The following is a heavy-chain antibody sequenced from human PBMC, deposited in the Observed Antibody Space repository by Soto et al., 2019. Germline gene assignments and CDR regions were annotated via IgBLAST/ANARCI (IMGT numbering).Heavy chain of an antibody. J-gene: IGHJ4*02. CDR3: AANSNELIRFNWLFVPIEY. CDR2: IVVCSGNT. V-gene: IGHV1-58*02. D-gene: IGHD3-22*01. Sequence: ASGKVSSKAARFTFIGSAMQWVRQARGQRLEWMGWIVVCSGNTNYSQKFQETVTSTRDMSASTAYMELGSLRSEDTAVYYCAANSNELIRFNWLFVPIEYWGQGNLV. CDR1: RFTFIGSA.